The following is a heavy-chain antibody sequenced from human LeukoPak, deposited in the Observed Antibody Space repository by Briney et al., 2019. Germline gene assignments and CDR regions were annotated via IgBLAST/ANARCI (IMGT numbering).Heavy chain of an antibody. CDR1: GFTFSNAW. D-gene: IGHD1-26*01. CDR2: IKIKTDGGTI. J-gene: IGHJ4*02. V-gene: IGHV3-15*01. CDR3: TRISGSSSGPLDY. Sequence: GGSLRLSCAASGFTFSNAWMSWVRQAPGKGLEWVGRIKIKTDGGTIEYGAPVKGRFTISRDDSKSTLYLQMNTLETEDTGVYYCTRISGSSSGPLDYWGQGSLVTVSS.